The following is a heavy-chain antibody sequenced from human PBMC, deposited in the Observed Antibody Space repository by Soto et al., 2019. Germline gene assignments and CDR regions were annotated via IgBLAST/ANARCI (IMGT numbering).Heavy chain of an antibody. D-gene: IGHD6-19*01. V-gene: IGHV3-66*01. CDR1: GFTVSSNY. CDR2: IYSGGST. Sequence: WGSLRLSCAASGFTVSSNYMSWVRQAPGKGLEWVSVIYSGGSTYYADSVKGRFTISRDNSKNTLYLQMNSLRAEDTAVYYCAREGSGIAVAGVFDYWGQGTLVTVSS. CDR3: AREGSGIAVAGVFDY. J-gene: IGHJ4*02.